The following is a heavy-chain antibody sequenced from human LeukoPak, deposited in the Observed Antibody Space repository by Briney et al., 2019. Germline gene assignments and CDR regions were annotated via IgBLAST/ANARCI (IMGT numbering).Heavy chain of an antibody. J-gene: IGHJ4*02. V-gene: IGHV3-23*01. CDR2: ISGSDGTT. CDR3: AKVDNWKYGHHDY. CDR1: GFTFSSYA. D-gene: IGHD1-1*01. Sequence: GGSLRLSCAASGFTFSSYAMSRVRQAPGKGLEWVSAISGSDGTTYYAHSVKGRFTISRDNSKYTLSLQMNSLGAEDTAVYYCAKVDNWKYGHHDYWGQGTLVTVSS.